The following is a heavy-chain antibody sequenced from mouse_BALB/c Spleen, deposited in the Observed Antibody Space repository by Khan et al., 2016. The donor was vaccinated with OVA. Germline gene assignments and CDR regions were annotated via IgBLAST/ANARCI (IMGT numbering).Heavy chain of an antibody. CDR3: ARGSGFAY. V-gene: IGHV1S137*01. Sequence: QVQLQQSGAELVRPGVSVKISCKGSGYTFTDYPMHWVKQSHAKSLEWIGVISTYYGDASYNQTFKGKATMTVDKSSSTAYMELARLTSEDSAIYYCARGSGFAYWGQGTLVTVSA. CDR1: GYTFTDYP. J-gene: IGHJ3*01. CDR2: ISTYYGDA.